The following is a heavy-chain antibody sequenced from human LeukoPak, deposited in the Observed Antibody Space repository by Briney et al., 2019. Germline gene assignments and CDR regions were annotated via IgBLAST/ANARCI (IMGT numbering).Heavy chain of an antibody. CDR1: GFTFSSYG. CDR3: AKLVRQSSTSCF. J-gene: IGHJ4*02. V-gene: IGHV3-30*02. D-gene: IGHD2-2*01. CDR2: IRYDGSNK. Sequence: GGSLRLSCAASGFTFSSYGMHWVRQAPGKGLEWVACIRYDGSNKYYADSVKGRFTISRDNSKNTLYLQMNSLRAEDTAVYYCAKLVRQSSTSCFWGQGTLVTVSS.